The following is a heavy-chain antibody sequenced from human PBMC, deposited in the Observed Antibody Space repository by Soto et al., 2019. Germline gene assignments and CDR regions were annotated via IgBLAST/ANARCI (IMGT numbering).Heavy chain of an antibody. D-gene: IGHD2-21*01. J-gene: IGHJ4*02. V-gene: IGHV4-39*01. CDR1: GGSISSSNYY. CDR3: VRHPTARIFFY. Sequence: SETLSLTCTVSGGSISSSNYYWGWIRQPPGKGLEWVGSIHYSGNTHYSPSLTNRVTMSVDTSNNQFSLKLNSVTAADTAVYFCVRHPTARIFFYWGQGALVTVSS. CDR2: IHYSGNT.